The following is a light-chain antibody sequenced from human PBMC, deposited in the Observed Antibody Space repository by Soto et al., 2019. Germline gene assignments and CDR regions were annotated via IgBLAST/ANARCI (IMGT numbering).Light chain of an antibody. CDR1: QSIGSD. J-gene: IGKJ1*01. Sequence: EIVVTQSPATLSLSPGERATLSCRASQSIGSDLAWYQQQRGQAPRLLIYDASNRAPGIPARFGGSGSGTDFTLTISSLEPEDFAVYHCQQRAKWPRTFGQGTKVDIK. V-gene: IGKV3-11*01. CDR3: QQRAKWPRT. CDR2: DAS.